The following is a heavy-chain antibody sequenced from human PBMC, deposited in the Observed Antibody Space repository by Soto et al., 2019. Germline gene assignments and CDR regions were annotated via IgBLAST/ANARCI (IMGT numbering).Heavy chain of an antibody. V-gene: IGHV3-13*01. CDR1: GLPFSSYD. CDR2: IGTAGDT. CDR3: ARVLPYYDFWSGPYYGMDV. Sequence: GGSLRLSCAASGLPFSSYDMHWVRQATGKGLEWVSAIGTAGDTYYPGSVKGRFTISRENAKNSLYLQMNSLRAEDTAVYYCARVLPYYDFWSGPYYGMDVWGQGTTVTVSS. J-gene: IGHJ6*02. D-gene: IGHD3-3*01.